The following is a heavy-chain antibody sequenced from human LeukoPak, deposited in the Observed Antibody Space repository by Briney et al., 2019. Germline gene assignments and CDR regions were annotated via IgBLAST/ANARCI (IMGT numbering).Heavy chain of an antibody. CDR1: GFTFSAYW. V-gene: IGHV3-74*01. Sequence: GGSLRLSCAASGFTFSAYWMHWVRQAPGKGLVWVSRVKYDGSTTTYADSVRGRFTISRDNAKNILYLQMNSLGVEDTAVYYCARDLNWLLFDYWGQGTLVTVSS. D-gene: IGHD3-9*01. CDR2: VKYDGSTT. J-gene: IGHJ4*02. CDR3: ARDLNWLLFDY.